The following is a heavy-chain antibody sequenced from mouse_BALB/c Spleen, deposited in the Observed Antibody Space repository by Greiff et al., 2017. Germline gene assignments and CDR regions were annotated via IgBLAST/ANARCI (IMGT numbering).Heavy chain of an antibody. J-gene: IGHJ1*01. Sequence: QVQLKQSGPGLVAPSQSLSITCTVSGFSLTSYGVHWVRQPPGKGLEWLGVIWAGGSTNYNSALMSRLSISKDNSKSQVFLKRNSLQTDDTAMYYCARDGVPTVGATGSWYFDVWGAGTTVTVSS. CDR2: IWAGGST. D-gene: IGHD1-1*01. CDR1: GFSLTSYG. CDR3: ARDGVPTVGATGSWYFDV. V-gene: IGHV2-9*02.